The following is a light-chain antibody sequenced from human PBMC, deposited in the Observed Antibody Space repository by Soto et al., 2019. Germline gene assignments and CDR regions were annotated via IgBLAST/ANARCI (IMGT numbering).Light chain of an antibody. CDR2: DTS. J-gene: IGLJ1*01. CDR1: TGAVTSTHY. Sequence: QAVVTQEPSLTVSPGGTVTLTCGSSTGAVTSTHYPYWLQQKPGQAPRTLIYDTSNKYSWTPARFSGSLLGGKAALTLSGAQPEDEAEYYCLLSYSGARPHVFGSGTKLTVL. V-gene: IGLV7-46*01. CDR3: LLSYSGARPHV.